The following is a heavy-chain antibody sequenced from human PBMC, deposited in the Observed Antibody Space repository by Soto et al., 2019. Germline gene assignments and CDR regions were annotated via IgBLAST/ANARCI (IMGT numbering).Heavy chain of an antibody. V-gene: IGHV3-15*07. Sequence: GGSLRLSCAASGFTFSNAWMNWVRQAPGKGLEWVGRIKSKTDGGATDYAAPVKGRFTISRDDSKNTLYLQMNSLKTADTAVYYCTTDPNRILGTRYYYGMDVWGQGTTVTVSS. D-gene: IGHD3-3*02. J-gene: IGHJ6*02. CDR1: GFTFSNAW. CDR3: TTDPNRILGTRYYYGMDV. CDR2: IKSKTDGGAT.